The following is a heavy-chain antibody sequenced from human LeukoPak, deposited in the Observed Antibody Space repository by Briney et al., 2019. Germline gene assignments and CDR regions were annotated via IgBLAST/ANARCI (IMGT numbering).Heavy chain of an antibody. CDR3: ATRYCSTTNCYAFEY. CDR1: GFTFSSYS. D-gene: IGHD2-2*01. Sequence: GGSLRLSCAASGFTFSSYSMNWVRQAPGKGLEWVSSISGSNSYIYYADSVKGRFTISRDNAKNSLYLQMNSLRAEDTAVYYCATRYCSTTNCYAFEYWGQGTLVTVSS. V-gene: IGHV3-21*01. J-gene: IGHJ4*02. CDR2: ISGSNSYI.